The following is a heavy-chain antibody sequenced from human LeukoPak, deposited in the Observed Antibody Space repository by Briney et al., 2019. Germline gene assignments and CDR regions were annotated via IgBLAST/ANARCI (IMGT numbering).Heavy chain of an antibody. D-gene: IGHD2-8*01. Sequence: SETLSLTCTVSGGSISSSSYYWSWVRQPAGKGLEWIGRIYASGSTNYNPSLKSRVTILVDTSKNQFSLKLSSVTAADTAVYYCASGGGYCTNGVCQPFDYWGQGTLVTVSS. J-gene: IGHJ4*02. CDR3: ASGGGYCTNGVCQPFDY. CDR2: IYASGST. V-gene: IGHV4-61*02. CDR1: GGSISSSSYY.